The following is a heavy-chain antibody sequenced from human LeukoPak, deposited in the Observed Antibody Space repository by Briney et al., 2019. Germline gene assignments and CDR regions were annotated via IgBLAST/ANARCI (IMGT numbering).Heavy chain of an antibody. CDR1: GFTFGTYN. V-gene: IGHV3-21*01. CDR2: ISTSSSYK. CDR3: AREWTYCGGDCYSSPFDY. D-gene: IGHD2-21*02. J-gene: IGHJ4*02. Sequence: PGGSLRLSCAASGFTFGTYNMNWVRQAPGKGLEWVSSISTSSSYKYYADSLKGRFTISRDNAKNSLYLHMDSLRAEDTAVYYCAREWTYCGGDCYSSPFDYWGQGTLVTVSS.